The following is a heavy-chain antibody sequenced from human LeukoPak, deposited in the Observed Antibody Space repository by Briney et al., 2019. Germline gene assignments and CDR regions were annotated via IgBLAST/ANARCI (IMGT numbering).Heavy chain of an antibody. V-gene: IGHV4-39*01. J-gene: IGHJ5*02. CDR2: IYYSGST. CDR3: ARGDADYYDSSGYYYRWFDP. D-gene: IGHD3-22*01. Sequence: SETLSLTCTVSGGSISSSSYYWGWIRQPPGKGLEWIGSIYYSGSTYYNPSLKSRVTISVDTSKNQFSLKLSSLTAADTAVYYCARGDADYYDSSGYYYRWFDPWGQGTLVTVSS. CDR1: GGSISSSSYY.